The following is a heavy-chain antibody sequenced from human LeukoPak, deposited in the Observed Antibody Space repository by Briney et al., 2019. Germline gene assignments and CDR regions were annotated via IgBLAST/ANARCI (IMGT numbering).Heavy chain of an antibody. CDR3: AKEEYSSSLAY. Sequence: PGGSLRLSCAATGFTFTSYAMTWVRQAPGKGLEWVSTIRASGDSTYYADSVKGRLTISRDNSKNTLYLQMNSLRAEDTAVYYCAKEEYSSSLAYWGQGTLVTVSS. J-gene: IGHJ4*02. V-gene: IGHV3-23*01. CDR1: GFTFTSYA. CDR2: IRASGDST. D-gene: IGHD6-6*01.